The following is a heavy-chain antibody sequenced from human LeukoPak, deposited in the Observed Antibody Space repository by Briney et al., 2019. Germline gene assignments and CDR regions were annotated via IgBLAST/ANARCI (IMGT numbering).Heavy chain of an antibody. CDR1: GDSISSGDYY. V-gene: IGHV4-61*02. CDR2: IYTSGST. CDR3: AISEGYSGPYYFDY. D-gene: IGHD5-12*01. Sequence: SQTLSLTCTVSGDSISSGDYYWSWIRQPAGKGLEWIGRIYTSGSTNYNPSLKSRVTISVDTSKNQFSLKLSSVTAADTAVYYCAISEGYSGPYYFDYWGQGTLVTVSS. J-gene: IGHJ4*02.